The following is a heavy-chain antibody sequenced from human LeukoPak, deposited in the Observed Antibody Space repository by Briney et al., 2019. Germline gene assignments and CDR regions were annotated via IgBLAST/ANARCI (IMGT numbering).Heavy chain of an antibody. Sequence: GGSLRLSCAASGLTVSSNYITWVRQPPGKGLEWVSVLHAAGGTYYTDSVKGRFTISRHISKNTVYLQMNSLRAEDTAVYYCAREGYDSSGYPRLLDYWGQGTLVTVSS. D-gene: IGHD3-22*01. CDR3: AREGYDSSGYPRLLDY. CDR2: LHAAGGT. V-gene: IGHV3-53*04. CDR1: GLTVSSNY. J-gene: IGHJ4*02.